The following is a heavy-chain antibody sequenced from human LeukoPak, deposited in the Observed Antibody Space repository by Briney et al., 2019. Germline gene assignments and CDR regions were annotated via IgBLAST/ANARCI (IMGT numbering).Heavy chain of an antibody. D-gene: IGHD3-22*01. V-gene: IGHV4-34*01. CDR1: GVSFSGYY. CDR2: INHNGST. J-gene: IGHJ6*02. CDR3: ARLRYYDSSGYLNYYYYYGMDV. Sequence: PSQTLSLTCAVYGVSFSGYYWSWIRQPPGKGLEWIGEINHNGSTNYNPSLKSRVTISVDTSKNQFSLKLSSVTAADTAVYYCARLRYYDSSGYLNYYYYYGMDVWGQGTTVTVSS.